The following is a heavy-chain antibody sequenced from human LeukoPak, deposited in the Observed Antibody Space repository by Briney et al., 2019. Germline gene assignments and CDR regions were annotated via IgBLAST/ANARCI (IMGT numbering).Heavy chain of an antibody. CDR1: GFTFDDYA. V-gene: IGHV3-9*01. Sequence: GRSLRLSCAASGFTFDDYAMHWVRQAPGKGLEWVSGISWNSGSIGYADSVKGRFTISRDNAKNSLYLQMNSLRAEDTALYYCAKDIARIDSSSWYSFDYWGQGTLVTVSS. J-gene: IGHJ4*02. CDR2: ISWNSGSI. D-gene: IGHD6-13*01. CDR3: AKDIARIDSSSWYSFDY.